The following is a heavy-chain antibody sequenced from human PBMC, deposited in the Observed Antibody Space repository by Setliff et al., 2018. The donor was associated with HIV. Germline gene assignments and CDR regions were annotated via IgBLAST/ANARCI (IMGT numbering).Heavy chain of an antibody. CDR2: IIPIFGTA. CDR3: ARDLRSSSWYFDL. J-gene: IGHJ2*01. Sequence: SVKVSCKASGGTGGTFSSYAISWVRQAPGQGLEWMGGIIPIFGTANYAQKFQGRVTITADESTNTVYMELSSLRSEDTALYYCARDLRSSSWYFDLWGRGTLVTVSS. D-gene: IGHD2-2*01. V-gene: IGHV1-69*13. CDR1: GGTGGTFSSYA.